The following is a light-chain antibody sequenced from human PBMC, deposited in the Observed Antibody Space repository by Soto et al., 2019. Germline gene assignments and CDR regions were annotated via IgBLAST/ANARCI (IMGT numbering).Light chain of an antibody. V-gene: IGKV1-5*01. CDR3: QQYNSYSGT. CDR1: QSISRC. Sequence: DIQMTQSPSTLSASVGDRVTITCRASQSISRCLAWYQQKPGIAPKLLIYDAFNLESGVPSRFSGSGSGTEFTLTISSLQPDDFATYYCQQYNSYSGTFGQGTKLEIK. J-gene: IGKJ2*01. CDR2: DAF.